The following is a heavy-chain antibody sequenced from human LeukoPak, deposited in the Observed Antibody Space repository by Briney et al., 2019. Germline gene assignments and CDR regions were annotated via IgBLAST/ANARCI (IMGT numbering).Heavy chain of an antibody. V-gene: IGHV3-48*01. Sequence: GGSLTISCKASGFTFSSYSMNWVRQAPGQGLEWISYISSGGSTVYYADSVKGRFTVSRDNAENALFLQMNSPRAEDTAVYYCARDMRGGFSSGGADCWGQGALVTVSS. CDR1: GFTFSSYS. J-gene: IGHJ4*02. D-gene: IGHD3-10*01. CDR2: ISSGGSTV. CDR3: ARDMRGGFSSGGADC.